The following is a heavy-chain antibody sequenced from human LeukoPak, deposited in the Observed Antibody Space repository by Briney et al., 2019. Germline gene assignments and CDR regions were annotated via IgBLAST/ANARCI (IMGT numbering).Heavy chain of an antibody. D-gene: IGHD2-15*01. V-gene: IGHV3-7*03. CDR2: IKQDGSDK. Sequence: GGSLRLSCAASGFTFNNYWMTWVRQAPGKGLEWVANIKQDGSDKYYVDSVRGRFTISRDNAKNSLYLQMNSLRAEDTAVCYCARGGGSFWGQGTLVTVSS. J-gene: IGHJ4*02. CDR1: GFTFNNYW. CDR3: ARGGGSF.